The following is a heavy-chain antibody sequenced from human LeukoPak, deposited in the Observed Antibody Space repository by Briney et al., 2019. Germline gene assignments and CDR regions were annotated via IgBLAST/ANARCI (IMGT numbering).Heavy chain of an antibody. Sequence: PGGSLRLSCAASGFTFSSYAMSWVRQAPGKGLEWVSAISGSGGSTYYADSVKGRFTLSRDNAKSSLYLQMNSLRAEDTAIYYCARLLSGWYLADYWGQGTLVTVSS. J-gene: IGHJ4*02. V-gene: IGHV3-23*01. CDR2: ISGSGGST. CDR1: GFTFSSYA. CDR3: ARLLSGWYLADY. D-gene: IGHD6-19*01.